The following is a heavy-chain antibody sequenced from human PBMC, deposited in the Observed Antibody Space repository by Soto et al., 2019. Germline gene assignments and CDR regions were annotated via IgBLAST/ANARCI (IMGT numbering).Heavy chain of an antibody. CDR3: ARALSVSRSGGRCYPSRFNP. V-gene: IGHV4-38-2*01. D-gene: IGHD2-15*01. CDR1: GYSISSGYY. CDR2: IYHSGST. J-gene: IGHJ5*02. Sequence: SETLSLTCAVSGYSISSGYYWGWIRQPPGKGLGWIGSIYHSGSTYYNPSLNSRVTISVDTSKNHSSLKLSSMTAADTAGYYWARALSVSRSGGRCYPSRFNPWGQGTLVTVPP.